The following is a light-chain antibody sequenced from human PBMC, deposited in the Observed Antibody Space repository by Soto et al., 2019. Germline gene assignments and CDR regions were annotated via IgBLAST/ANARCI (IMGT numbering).Light chain of an antibody. Sequence: EIVLTQSPATLSVSPGERATLSFWASQSLSTNLAWYQQKPGQAPRLLIYGASTRATGIPARFSGSVSGTKFTLTISSLQSEDFAVYYCQQYNTWPTFGQGTKVDIK. V-gene: IGKV3-15*01. J-gene: IGKJ1*01. CDR1: QSLSTN. CDR3: QQYNTWPT. CDR2: GAS.